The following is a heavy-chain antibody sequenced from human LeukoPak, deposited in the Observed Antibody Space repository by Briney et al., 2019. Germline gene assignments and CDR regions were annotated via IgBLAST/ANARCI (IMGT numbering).Heavy chain of an antibody. CDR2: ISSSGGIT. CDR1: EFTFSTYD. Sequence: GGSLRLSCAASEFTFSTYDMGWVRQAAGKGLEWGSTISSSGGITHYADSVKGRFTISRDNSKNPLFLQMSGLRAEDTAVYYCARHFSSGWSDSWGQGTLVTVSS. V-gene: IGHV3-23*01. J-gene: IGHJ5*01. CDR3: ARHFSSGWSDS. D-gene: IGHD6-19*01.